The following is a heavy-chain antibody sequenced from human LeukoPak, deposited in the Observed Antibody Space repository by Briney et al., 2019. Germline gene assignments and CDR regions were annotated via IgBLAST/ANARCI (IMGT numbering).Heavy chain of an antibody. CDR1: GYTFTSYY. Sequence: ASVKVSCKASGYTFTSYYMHWVRQAPGQGLEWMGIINPSGGSTSYAQKFQGRVTMTRDMSTSTVYMELSSLRSEDTAVYYCARDRTSGSYPYNWFDPWGQGTLVTVSS. D-gene: IGHD1-26*01. CDR2: INPSGGST. V-gene: IGHV1-46*01. CDR3: ARDRTSGSYPYNWFDP. J-gene: IGHJ5*02.